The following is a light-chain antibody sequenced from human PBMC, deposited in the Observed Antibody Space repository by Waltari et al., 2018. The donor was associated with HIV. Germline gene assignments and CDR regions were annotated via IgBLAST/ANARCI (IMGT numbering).Light chain of an antibody. V-gene: IGKV2-28*01. Sequence: DIVMTQSPLSLTVTPGEPASISCRSSQSLLHSNGYNYLDWYLQKPGQSPQLLIYLGSNRASGVPDRFSGSGSGTDCTLKISRVEAEDVGVYYCMQALQTPMYTFGQGTKLEIK. J-gene: IGKJ2*01. CDR3: MQALQTPMYT. CDR2: LGS. CDR1: QSLLHSNGYNY.